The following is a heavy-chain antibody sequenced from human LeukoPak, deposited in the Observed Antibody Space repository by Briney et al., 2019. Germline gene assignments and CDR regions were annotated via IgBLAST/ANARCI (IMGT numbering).Heavy chain of an antibody. D-gene: IGHD3-22*01. J-gene: IGHJ4*02. V-gene: IGHV3-48*01. CDR2: ITNSGNSK. CDR3: ARTRSGGYLTFDY. Sequence: GGSLRLSCAASEFTFSSYSMNWVRQAPGKGLEWVSYITNSGNSKSYADSVKGRFTISRDNTKSSLYLQMNGLRAEDTAVYYCARTRSGGYLTFDYWGQGILVTVSS. CDR1: EFTFSSYS.